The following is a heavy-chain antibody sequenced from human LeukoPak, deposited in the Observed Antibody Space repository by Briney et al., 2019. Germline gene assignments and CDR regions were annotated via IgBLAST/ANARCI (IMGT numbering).Heavy chain of an antibody. D-gene: IGHD1-26*01. V-gene: IGHV3-74*03. CDR3: ARGPSNSFAWEIDY. J-gene: IGHJ4*02. Sequence: GGSLRLSCAASGFTFSNYCMHWVRQAPGRGLVWVSRINRDGSSTTYADSVKCRFTISRDNAMKTVYLQMNSLRVEDTAVYYCARGPSNSFAWEIDYWGQGTLATVSS. CDR1: GFTFSNYC. CDR2: INRDGSST.